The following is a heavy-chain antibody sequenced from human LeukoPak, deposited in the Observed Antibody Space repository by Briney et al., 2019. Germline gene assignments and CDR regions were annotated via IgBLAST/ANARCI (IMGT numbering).Heavy chain of an antibody. Sequence: GGSLRLSCAASGFTFSSYEMNWVRQAPGKGLEWVSYISSSGSTIYYADSVKGRFTISRDNAKNSLYLQMNSLRAEDTAVYYCAREVHELWFGELSHYYYYMDVWGKGTAVTISS. CDR1: GFTFSSYE. CDR3: AREVHELWFGELSHYYYYMDV. D-gene: IGHD3-10*01. J-gene: IGHJ6*03. CDR2: ISSSGSTI. V-gene: IGHV3-48*03.